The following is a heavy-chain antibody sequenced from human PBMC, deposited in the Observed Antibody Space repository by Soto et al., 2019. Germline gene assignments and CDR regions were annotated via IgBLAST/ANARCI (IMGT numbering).Heavy chain of an antibody. CDR1: SASIITEQR. Sequence: QMQLQESGPGLVKPSETLSLTCAVSSASIITEQRWTWVRQPPGKGLEWIGEIHHSGSTNNNPSLRRRVNMSVDKSKHQFSLNLNSVTAADTALYYCARSFGWYAIDHWGQGTLVIVSS. V-gene: IGHV4-4*02. J-gene: IGHJ4*02. CDR2: IHHSGST. CDR3: ARSFGWYAIDH. D-gene: IGHD6-19*01.